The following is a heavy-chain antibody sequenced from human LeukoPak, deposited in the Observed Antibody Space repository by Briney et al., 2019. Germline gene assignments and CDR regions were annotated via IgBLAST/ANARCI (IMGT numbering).Heavy chain of an antibody. CDR2: INAGNGNT. J-gene: IGHJ4*02. V-gene: IGHV1-3*03. D-gene: IGHD3-10*01. Sequence: ASVKVSCKASGYTFTTYAIHWVRQAPGQRLECMGWINAGNGNTKYSQEFQGRVTITRDTSASTAYMELSSLRAEDTAVYYCARDLSRFGPVFDYWGQGTLVTVSS. CDR1: GYTFTTYA. CDR3: ARDLSRFGPVFDY.